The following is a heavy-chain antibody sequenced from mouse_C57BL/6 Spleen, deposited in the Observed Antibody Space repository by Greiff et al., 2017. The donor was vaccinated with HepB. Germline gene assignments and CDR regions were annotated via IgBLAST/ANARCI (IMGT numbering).Heavy chain of an antibody. CDR1: GFTFSNYW. J-gene: IGHJ2*01. CDR2: IRLKSDNYAT. CDR3: TGGGLRRGYFDY. Sequence: EVMLVESGGGLVQPGGSMKLSCVASGFTFSNYWMNWVRQTPEKGLEWVAQIRLKSDNYATHYAESVKGRFTISRDDSKSNVYLQMNNLRAEDTGIYYCTGGGLRRGYFDYWGQGTTLTVSS. V-gene: IGHV6-3*01. D-gene: IGHD2-4*01.